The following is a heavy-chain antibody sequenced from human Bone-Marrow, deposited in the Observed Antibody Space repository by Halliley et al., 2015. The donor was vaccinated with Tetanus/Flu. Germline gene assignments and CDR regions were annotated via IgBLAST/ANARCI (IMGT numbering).Heavy chain of an antibody. CDR3: ARVGSGWYNNWFDP. J-gene: IGHJ5*02. CDR2: INGYNGDT. Sequence: GGINGYNGDTRYAQKFQSRVTVTIDPSTSTAYMELRSLRSDDTAIYYCARVGSGWYNNWFDPWGQGTLVTVSS. V-gene: IGHV1-18*01. D-gene: IGHD6-19*01.